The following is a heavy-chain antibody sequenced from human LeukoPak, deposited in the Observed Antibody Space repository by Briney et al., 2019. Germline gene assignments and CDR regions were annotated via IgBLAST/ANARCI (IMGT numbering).Heavy chain of an antibody. CDR1: GGSISSSSYY. CDR3: ARIVPAAIRYFDL. CDR2: IYYSGST. V-gene: IGHV4-39*07. Sequence: SETLSLTCTVSGGSISSSSYYWGWIRQPPGKGLEWIGSIYYSGSTYYNPSLKSRVTISVDTSKNQFSLKLSSVTAADTAVYYCARIVPAAIRYFDLWGRGTLVTVSS. J-gene: IGHJ2*01. D-gene: IGHD2-2*02.